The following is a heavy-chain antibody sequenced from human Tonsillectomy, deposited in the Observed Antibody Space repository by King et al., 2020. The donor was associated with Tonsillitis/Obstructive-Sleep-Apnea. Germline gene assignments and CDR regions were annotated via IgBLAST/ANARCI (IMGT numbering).Heavy chain of an antibody. CDR1: GFTFSSYA. CDR2: ISSYEGST. Sequence: VQLVESGGALVQPGGSLRLSCSASGFTFSSYAMHWVRQAPGKGLEYVSAISSYEGSTYYADSVKGRFTISRDNSKNTLYLQMSSLRAEDTAVYYCVNERGGTISCYDCAFDYWGQGTLVTVSS. CDR3: VNERGGTISCYDCAFDY. V-gene: IGHV3-64D*06. D-gene: IGHD2-2*01. J-gene: IGHJ4*02.